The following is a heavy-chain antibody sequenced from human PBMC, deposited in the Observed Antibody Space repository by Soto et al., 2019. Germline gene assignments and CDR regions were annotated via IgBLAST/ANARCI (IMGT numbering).Heavy chain of an antibody. CDR1: GGSISSSSYY. J-gene: IGHJ4*02. D-gene: IGHD2-2*01. CDR2: IYYSGST. Sequence: QLQLQESGPGLVKPSETLSLTCTVSGGSISSSSYYWGWIRQPPGKGLEWIGSIYYSGSTYYNPSIQSRATISVDTSKNQFSLPLSSVTAADTAVYYCARGRTSGTLFDYWGQGTLVTVSS. CDR3: ARGRTSGTLFDY. V-gene: IGHV4-39*01.